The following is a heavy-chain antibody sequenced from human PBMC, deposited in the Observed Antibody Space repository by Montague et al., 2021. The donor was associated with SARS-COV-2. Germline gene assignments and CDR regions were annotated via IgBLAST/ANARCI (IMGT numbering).Heavy chain of an antibody. CDR2: IGTAGDT. J-gene: IGHJ6*02. V-gene: IGHV3-13*04. CDR3: ARDLSYYGMDV. Sequence: SQSLSYPASGFTFSSYDMHWVRQATGKGLEWVSAIGTAGDTYYPGSVKGRFTISRENAKNSLYLQMNSLRAGDTAVYYCARDLSYYGMDVWGQGTTVTVSS. CDR1: GFTFSSYD.